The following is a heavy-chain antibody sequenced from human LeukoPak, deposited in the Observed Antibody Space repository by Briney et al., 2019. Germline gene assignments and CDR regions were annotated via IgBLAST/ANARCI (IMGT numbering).Heavy chain of an antibody. D-gene: IGHD3-10*01. CDR1: GFTFSSYW. Sequence: GGSLRLSCAASGFTFSSYWMHWVRHAPGKGLVWVSRINSDGSSTDYAGSVKGRFTISRDNAKNTLYLQMNSLRAEDTAVYYCAKDLAYYYGSGSCLDYWGQGTLVTVSS. CDR3: AKDLAYYYGSGSCLDY. J-gene: IGHJ4*02. CDR2: INSDGSST. V-gene: IGHV3-74*01.